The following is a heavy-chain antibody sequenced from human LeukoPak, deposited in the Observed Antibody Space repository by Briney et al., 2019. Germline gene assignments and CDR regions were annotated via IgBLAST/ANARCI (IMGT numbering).Heavy chain of an antibody. V-gene: IGHV3-74*01. CDR1: GFTFSSYW. D-gene: IGHD1-26*01. J-gene: IGHJ4*02. CDR3: ASPYSGSYYGFDY. Sequence: PGGSLRLSRAASGFTFSSYWMHWVRQAPGKGLVWVSRINSDGYSTSYADSVKGRFTISRDNAKNTLYLQMNSLRAEDTAVYYCASPYSGSYYGFDYWGQGTLVTVSS. CDR2: INSDGYST.